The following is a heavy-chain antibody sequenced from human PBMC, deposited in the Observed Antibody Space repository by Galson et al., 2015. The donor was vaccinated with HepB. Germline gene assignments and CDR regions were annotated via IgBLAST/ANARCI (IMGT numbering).Heavy chain of an antibody. D-gene: IGHD2-2*02. CDR1: GFTFSTYA. Sequence: SLRLSCAASGFTFSTYAMSWVRQAPGKGLEWVSDISDGGGRTYYADSVKGRFTISRDNSKNTLYLQMNSLRTEDTAVYYCAKEDIVVGPAAINRRRVTGTAGPMDVWGKGTTVTVSS. V-gene: IGHV3-23*01. CDR2: ISDGGGRT. J-gene: IGHJ6*04. CDR3: AKEDIVVGPAAINRRRVTGTAGPMDV.